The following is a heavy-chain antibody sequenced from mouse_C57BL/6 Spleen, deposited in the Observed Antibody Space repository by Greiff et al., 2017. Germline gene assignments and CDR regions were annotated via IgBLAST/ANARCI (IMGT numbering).Heavy chain of an antibody. J-gene: IGHJ2*01. Sequence: VQLQQSGAELVKPGASVTLSCKASGYTFTEYTIHWVKQRSGQGLEWIGGFYPGTGSIKYNEKFKDKATLTADKSSSTVYLELRRLTSEDSAVYFCARHGLYYGSSPLDYWGQGTTLTVSS. V-gene: IGHV1-62-2*01. CDR2: FYPGTGSI. CDR1: GYTFTEYT. D-gene: IGHD1-1*01. CDR3: ARHGLYYGSSPLDY.